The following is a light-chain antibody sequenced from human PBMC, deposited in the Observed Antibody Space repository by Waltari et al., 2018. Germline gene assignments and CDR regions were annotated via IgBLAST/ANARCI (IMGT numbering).Light chain of an antibody. CDR2: WAS. J-gene: IGKJ1*01. Sequence: DIVMTQSPDSLAVSLGERATIDCKSSQSVFYRSDNKNYLAWYQHKPGQPPKLLFYWASTRESVVPDRFSASGSGTEFTLTINNLQAEDVAVYYCQQYYRSRTFGQGTKVEIK. CDR1: QSVFYRSDNKNY. CDR3: QQYYRSRT. V-gene: IGKV4-1*01.